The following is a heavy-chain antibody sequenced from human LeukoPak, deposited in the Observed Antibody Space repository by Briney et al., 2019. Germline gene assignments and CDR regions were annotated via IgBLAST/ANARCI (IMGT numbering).Heavy chain of an antibody. J-gene: IGHJ4*02. Sequence: SETLSLTCIVSGGSISSGSYYWSWIRQPAGKGLEWIGRIYTSGSTNYNPSLKSRVTISVDTSKNQFSLKLSSVTAADTAVYYCARGYYGDYFDYWGQGTLVTVSS. D-gene: IGHD4-17*01. CDR3: ARGYYGDYFDY. CDR2: IYTSGST. V-gene: IGHV4-61*02. CDR1: GGSISSGSYY.